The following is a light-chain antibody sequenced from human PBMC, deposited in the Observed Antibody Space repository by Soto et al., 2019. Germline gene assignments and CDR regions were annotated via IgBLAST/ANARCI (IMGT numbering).Light chain of an antibody. Sequence: SNLTKSPSSLSASVGDRVTITCRASQGISSYLAWYQQKPGKAPKLLIYAASTLQSGVPSRFSGSGSGTDFTLTISSLQPEDFATYYCPPLTRYPITFGQATRLEI. CDR3: PPLTRYPIT. CDR2: AAS. J-gene: IGKJ5*01. V-gene: IGKV1-9*01. CDR1: QGISSY.